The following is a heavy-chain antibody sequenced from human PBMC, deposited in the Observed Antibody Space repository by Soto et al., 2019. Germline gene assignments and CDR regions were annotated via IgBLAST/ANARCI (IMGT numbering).Heavy chain of an antibody. D-gene: IGHD5-12*01. Sequence: QVQLVQSGAEVKKPGASVKVSCKASGYTFTSYGISCVRQAPGQGLEWMGWLSADNGNTNYEQKLQGRVTMTTDTSTSTAYMELRSLRSDDTAVYYCARDRPREVATTLLGMDVWGQGNTFTFSS. CDR1: GYTFTSYG. V-gene: IGHV1-18*01. CDR3: ARDRPREVATTLLGMDV. CDR2: LSADNGNT. J-gene: IGHJ6*02.